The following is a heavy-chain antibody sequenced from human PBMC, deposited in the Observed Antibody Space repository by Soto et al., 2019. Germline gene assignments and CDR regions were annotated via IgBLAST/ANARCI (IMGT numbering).Heavy chain of an antibody. V-gene: IGHV4-34*01. Sequence: QVQLQQWGSGLLKPSETLSLTCAVYGGSFSGYYWSWIRQPPWKGLECIGEINNSGSTNYNPSLKSRVPISVDTSKNQFSLKLSSVTDADTAVYYCARAKVGATKDFDYWGQGTLVTVSS. J-gene: IGHJ4*02. D-gene: IGHD1-26*01. CDR3: ARAKVGATKDFDY. CDR2: INNSGST. CDR1: GGSFSGYY.